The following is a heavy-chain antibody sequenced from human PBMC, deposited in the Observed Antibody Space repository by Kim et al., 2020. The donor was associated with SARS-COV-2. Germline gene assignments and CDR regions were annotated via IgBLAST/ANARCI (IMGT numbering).Heavy chain of an antibody. CDR3: AKDIMPEQWLDYYYYGMDV. CDR1: GFTFDDYA. D-gene: IGHD6-19*01. CDR2: ISGDGGST. J-gene: IGHJ6*02. V-gene: IGHV3-43*02. Sequence: GGSLRLSCAASGFTFDDYAMHWVRQAPGKGLEWVSLISGDGGSTYYADSVKGRFTISRDNSKNSLYLQMNSLRTEDTALYYCAKDIMPEQWLDYYYYGMDVWGQGTTVTVSS.